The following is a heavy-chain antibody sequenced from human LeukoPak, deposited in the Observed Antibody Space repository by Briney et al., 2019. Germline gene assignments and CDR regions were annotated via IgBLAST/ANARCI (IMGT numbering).Heavy chain of an antibody. D-gene: IGHD1-1*01. CDR2: IIPIFGTA. V-gene: IGHV1-69*05. CDR3: ARSQPMEYYYYMDV. Sequence: ASVKVSCKASGGTFSSYAISWVRQAPGQGLEWMGGIIPIFGTANYAQKFQGRVTITTDESTSTAYMELSSLRSEDTAVYYCARSQPMEYYYYMDVWGKGTTVTVSS. CDR1: GGTFSSYA. J-gene: IGHJ6*03.